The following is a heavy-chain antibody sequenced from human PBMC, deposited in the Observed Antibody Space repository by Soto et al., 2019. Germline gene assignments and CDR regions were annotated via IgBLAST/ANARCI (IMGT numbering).Heavy chain of an antibody. J-gene: IGHJ6*02. CDR3: AGYCSSSICTEDHYFALEV. CDR2: ITHSGIT. D-gene: IGHD2-2*01. CDR1: GGSFSGYF. V-gene: IGHV4-34*01. Sequence: SETLSLTCAVYGGSFSGYFWSWVRQPPGKGLEWIGEITHSGITNYNPSLKSRVTISVDTSKKQVSLRLSSVSAADTARYFCAGYCSSSICTEDHYFALEVWGQGTTVTVSS.